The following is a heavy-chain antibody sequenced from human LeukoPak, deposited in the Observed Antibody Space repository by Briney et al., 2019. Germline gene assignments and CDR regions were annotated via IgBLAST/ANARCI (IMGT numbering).Heavy chain of an antibody. D-gene: IGHD3-10*01. CDR3: ARGTIWFGEFYGMDV. J-gene: IGHJ6*02. CDR1: GFTFSSYS. V-gene: IGHV3-48*04. Sequence: PGGSLRLSCAASGFTFSSYSMNWVRQAPGKGLEWVSYISSSSSTIYYADSVKSRFTISRDNAKNSLYLQMNSLRAEDTAVYYCARGTIWFGEFYGMDVWGQGTTVTVSS. CDR2: ISSSSSTI.